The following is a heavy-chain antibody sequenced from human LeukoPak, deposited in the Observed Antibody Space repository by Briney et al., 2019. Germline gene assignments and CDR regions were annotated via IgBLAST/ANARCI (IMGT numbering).Heavy chain of an antibody. V-gene: IGHV3-21*01. CDR1: GFAFSSYS. D-gene: IGHD5-18*01. CDR2: ISSSSSYI. J-gene: IGHJ4*02. CDR3: ARSHTAMVTYDY. Sequence: GGSLRLSCAASGFAFSSYSMTWVRQAPGKGLEWVSSISSSSSYIYYADSVKGRFTISRDNAKNSLYLQMNSLRAEDTAVYYCARSHTAMVTYDYWGQGTLVTVSS.